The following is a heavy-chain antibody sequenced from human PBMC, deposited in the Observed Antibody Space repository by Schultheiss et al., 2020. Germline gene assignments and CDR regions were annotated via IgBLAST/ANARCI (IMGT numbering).Heavy chain of an antibody. CDR1: GFTFSDYY. D-gene: IGHD3-10*01. V-gene: IGHV3-7*03. CDR2: IKHDGSEK. J-gene: IGHJ5*02. CDR3: ARDVNGEGWFDP. Sequence: GESLKISCAASGFTFSDYYMSWIRQAPGKGLEWVANIKHDGSEKYYVDSVKGRFSISRDNAKKSIYLQMNSLRVEDMAIYYCARDVNGEGWFDPWGQGALVTVSS.